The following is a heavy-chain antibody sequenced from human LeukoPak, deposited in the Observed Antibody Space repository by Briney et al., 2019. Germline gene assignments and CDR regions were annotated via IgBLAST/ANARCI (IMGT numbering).Heavy chain of an antibody. J-gene: IGHJ4*02. V-gene: IGHV4-4*02. CDR3: ASWWGYDSSGYEY. D-gene: IGHD3-22*01. CDR1: GGSISSSNW. Sequence: SGTLSLTCAVSGGSISSSNWWSWVRQTPGKGLEWIGEIYHSGSTNYNPSLKSRVTISVDTSKNQFSLKLSSVTAADTAVYYCASWWGYDSSGYEYWGQGTLVTVSS. CDR2: IYHSGST.